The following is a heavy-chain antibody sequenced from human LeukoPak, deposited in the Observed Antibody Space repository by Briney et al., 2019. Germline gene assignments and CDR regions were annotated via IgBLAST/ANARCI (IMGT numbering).Heavy chain of an antibody. CDR2: IIPIFGTA. V-gene: IGHV1-69*13. CDR3: ARASNYYDSSGYPTWAFDI. D-gene: IGHD3-22*01. J-gene: IGHJ3*02. Sequence: SVKVSCKASGGTFSSYAISWVRQAPGQGLEWMGGIIPIFGTANYAQKFQGRVTITADESTSTAYMELSSLRSEDTAVYYCARASNYYDSSGYPTWAFDIWGQGTMVTVSS. CDR1: GGTFSSYA.